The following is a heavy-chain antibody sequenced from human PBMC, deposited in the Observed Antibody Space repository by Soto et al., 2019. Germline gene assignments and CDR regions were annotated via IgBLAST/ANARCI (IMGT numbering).Heavy chain of an antibody. CDR1: GYSISSGYY. J-gene: IGHJ6*02. CDR3: ARAGDTMVRGVIIMNYYGMDV. D-gene: IGHD3-10*01. CDR2: IHHSGST. Sequence: SETLSLTCAVSGYSISSGYYWGWIRQPPGKGLEWVGNIHHSGSTYYNPSLKSRVTISIDTSKNQFSLKLISVTAADTAVYYCARAGDTMVRGVIIMNYYGMDVWGQGTTVTISS. V-gene: IGHV4-38-2*01.